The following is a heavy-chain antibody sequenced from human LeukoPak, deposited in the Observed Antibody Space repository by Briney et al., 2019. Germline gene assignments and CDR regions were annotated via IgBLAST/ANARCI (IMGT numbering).Heavy chain of an antibody. CDR3: ARDRTRPYGLDY. V-gene: IGHV4-39*07. J-gene: IGHJ4*02. Sequence: SETLSLTCTVSGGSISSSNYYWGWIRQPPGKGLEWIGSIYYSGSTYYNPSLKSRVTISVDTSKNQFSLKLSSVTAADTAVYYCARDRTRPYGLDYWGQGTLVTVSS. CDR1: GGSISSSNYY. D-gene: IGHD3-10*01. CDR2: IYYSGST.